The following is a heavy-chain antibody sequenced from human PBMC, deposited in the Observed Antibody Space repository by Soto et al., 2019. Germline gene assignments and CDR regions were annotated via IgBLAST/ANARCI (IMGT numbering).Heavy chain of an antibody. V-gene: IGHV4-39*01. CDR2: IYYSGST. J-gene: IGHJ5*02. CDR3: AKSRDSSVGWFDP. Sequence: QLQLQESGPGLVKPSETLSLTCTVSGGSISSSSYYWGWIRQPPGKGLEWIGSIYYSGSTYYNPSLKSRVTISVDTSKNQFSLKLSSVTAADTAVYYCAKSRDSSVGWFDPWGQGTLVTVSS. D-gene: IGHD3-22*01. CDR1: GGSISSSSYY.